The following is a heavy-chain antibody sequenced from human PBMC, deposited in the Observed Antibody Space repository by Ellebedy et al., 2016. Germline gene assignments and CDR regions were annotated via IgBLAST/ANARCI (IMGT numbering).Heavy chain of an antibody. CDR3: ARLTESDYYYYGMDV. CDR1: RGTFSSYA. J-gene: IGHJ6*02. V-gene: IGHV1-69*06. CDR2: IIPIFGTA. Sequence: SVKVSXKASRGTFSSYAISWVRQAPGQGLEWMGGIIPIFGTANYAQKFQGRVTITADKSTSTAYMELGSLRSEDTAVYYCARLTESDYYYYGMDVWGQGTTVTVSS. D-gene: IGHD4/OR15-4a*01.